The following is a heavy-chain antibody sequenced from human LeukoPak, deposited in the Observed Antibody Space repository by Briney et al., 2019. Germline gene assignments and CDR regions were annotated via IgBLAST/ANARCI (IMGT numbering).Heavy chain of an antibody. D-gene: IGHD3-3*01. J-gene: IGHJ3*02. CDR2: IYYSGST. V-gene: IGHV4-59*01. CDR1: GGSISSYY. CDR3: ARGDFWSGWYAFDI. Sequence: SETLSLTCTVSGGSISSYYWSWIRQPPGKGLEWIGYIYYSGSTNYNPSLKSRVTISVDTSKNQFSLKLSSVTAADTAVYYCARGDFWSGWYAFDIWGQGTMVTVSS.